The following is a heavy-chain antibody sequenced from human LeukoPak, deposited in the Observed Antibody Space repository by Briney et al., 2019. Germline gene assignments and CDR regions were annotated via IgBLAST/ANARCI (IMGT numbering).Heavy chain of an antibody. CDR1: GFTFSSYA. V-gene: IGHV3-30-3*01. CDR3: ARNGMEQLVLSDRNWFDP. D-gene: IGHD6-6*01. J-gene: IGHJ5*02. Sequence: GGSLRLSCAASGFTFSSYAMHWVRQAPGKGLGWVAVISYDGSNKYYADSVKGRFTISRDNSKNTLYLQMNSLRAEDTAVYYCARNGMEQLVLSDRNWFDPWGQGTLVTVSS. CDR2: ISYDGSNK.